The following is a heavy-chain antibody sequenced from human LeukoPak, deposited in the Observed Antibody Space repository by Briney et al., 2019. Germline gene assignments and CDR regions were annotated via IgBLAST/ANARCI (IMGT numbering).Heavy chain of an antibody. Sequence: ASVKVSCKASGYTFTDYYMHWVRQAPGQGLEWMGWINPYSGGTNYAQKFQGRVTMTRDTSISTAYMELSRLRSDDTAVYYCARGPRYYYDSRGAFDIWGQGTMVTVSS. V-gene: IGHV1-2*02. CDR3: ARGPRYYYDSRGAFDI. CDR2: INPYSGGT. CDR1: GYTFTDYY. J-gene: IGHJ3*02. D-gene: IGHD3-22*01.